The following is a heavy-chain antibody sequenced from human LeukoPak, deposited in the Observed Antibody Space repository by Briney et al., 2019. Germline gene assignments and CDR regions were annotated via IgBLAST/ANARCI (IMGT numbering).Heavy chain of an antibody. D-gene: IGHD6-19*01. CDR1: GFTFDDYA. V-gene: IGHV3-9*01. Sequence: QPGRSLRLSCAASGFTFDDYAMHWVRHAPGKGLEWVSGISWNSGSIGYADSVKGRFTISRDNAKNSLYLQMNSLRAEDTALYYCATDWQRYSSGWYYYYFDYWGQGTLVTVSS. CDR2: ISWNSGSI. J-gene: IGHJ4*02. CDR3: ATDWQRYSSGWYYYYFDY.